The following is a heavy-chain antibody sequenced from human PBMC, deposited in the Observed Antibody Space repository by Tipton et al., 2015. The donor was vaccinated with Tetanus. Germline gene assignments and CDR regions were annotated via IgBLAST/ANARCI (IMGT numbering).Heavy chain of an antibody. CDR3: ARDLGASGFDY. Sequence: TASGFTLSSYWMNWVRQAPGKGLEWVANIKQDGSEKNYVGSVKGRFSISRDNAKNSLYLQMNSLRVEDTAVYYCARDLGASGFDYWGQGALVTVSS. CDR1: GFTLSSYW. J-gene: IGHJ4*02. D-gene: IGHD1-1*01. V-gene: IGHV3-7*05. CDR2: IKQDGSEK.